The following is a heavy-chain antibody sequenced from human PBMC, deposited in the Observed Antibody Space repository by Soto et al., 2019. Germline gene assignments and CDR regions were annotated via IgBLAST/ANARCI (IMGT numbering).Heavy chain of an antibody. CDR2: INSSGAKT. J-gene: IGHJ5*02. V-gene: IGHV1-46*01. CDR3: ARDVWDYGANPDL. Sequence: QVQLVQSGAEVKKPGAAVKVACKTSGFTFTNYWMHWVRQAPGQGLEWMGIINSSGAKTSYGQKFQGRLIMTRDASTSTVYMELISMTSEDTAVYYCARDVWDYGANPDLWGQGSLVTVAS. CDR1: GFTFTNYW. D-gene: IGHD4-17*01.